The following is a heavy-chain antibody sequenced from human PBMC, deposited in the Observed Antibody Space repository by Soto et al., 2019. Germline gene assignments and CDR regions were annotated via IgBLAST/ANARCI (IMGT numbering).Heavy chain of an antibody. J-gene: IGHJ4*02. V-gene: IGHV4-4*02. Sequence: QVHLQESGPDLVRPSETLSLTCSFSGGSISSDNWWSWVRQTPGMGLEWIGEIYHSGNTNYNPSLKSRVSMSVDKSKNQCSLKATSVTAADTALYYCARLSASSKLRGVVINWGQGTLVTVSS. CDR2: IYHSGNT. D-gene: IGHD3-10*01. CDR1: GGSISSDNW. CDR3: ARLSASSKLRGVVIN.